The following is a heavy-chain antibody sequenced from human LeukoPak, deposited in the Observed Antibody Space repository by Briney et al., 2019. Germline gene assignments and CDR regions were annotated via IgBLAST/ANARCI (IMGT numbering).Heavy chain of an antibody. Sequence: GGSLRRSCAASGFTVSSNYMSWVRQAPGKGLEWVSVLYDDGSTYYADSVKGRFTISRDNSKNTLYLQMNSLRAEDTAVYYCARGDRGYFDYWGQGTLVTVSS. CDR2: LYDDGST. V-gene: IGHV3-53*01. J-gene: IGHJ4*02. D-gene: IGHD1-26*01. CDR1: GFTVSSNY. CDR3: ARGDRGYFDY.